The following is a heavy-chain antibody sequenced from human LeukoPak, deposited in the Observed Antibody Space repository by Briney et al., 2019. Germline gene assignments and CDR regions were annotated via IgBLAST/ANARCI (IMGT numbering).Heavy chain of an antibody. CDR3: ARDRGTVGSWAWFDP. Sequence: ASVKVSCKASGYTFTGYFIHWVRQAPGQGPEWMGWIDPNSGGTNYAQKFQGRVTMTRDTSISTAYMELSRLRSDDTAVYYCARDRGTVGSWAWFDPWGQGTLVTVSS. CDR2: IDPNSGGT. J-gene: IGHJ5*02. CDR1: GYTFTGYF. V-gene: IGHV1-2*02. D-gene: IGHD1-26*01.